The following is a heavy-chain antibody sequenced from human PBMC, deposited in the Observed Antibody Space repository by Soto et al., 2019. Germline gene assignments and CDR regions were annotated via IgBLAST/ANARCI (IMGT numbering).Heavy chain of an antibody. D-gene: IGHD3-10*01. CDR1: GGSISSSTYT. J-gene: IGHJ4*02. CDR3: ARRVKYGSARRPAYYFDY. V-gene: IGHV4-30-2*02. Sequence: SETLSPTCAVSGGSISSSTYTWSWIRQAPGKALEWLGCILQSGSAYYNPSLKSRVTISVDTSKNQFSLKLSSVTAADTAVYYCARRVKYGSARRPAYYFDYWGQGTLVTVSS. CDR2: ILQSGSA.